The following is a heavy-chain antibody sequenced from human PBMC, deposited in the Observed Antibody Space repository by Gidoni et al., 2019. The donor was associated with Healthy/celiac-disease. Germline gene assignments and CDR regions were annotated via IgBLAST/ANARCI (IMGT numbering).Heavy chain of an antibody. CDR3: SRGQLKYYYYMDV. D-gene: IGHD6-13*01. CDR1: GYTVTSYY. V-gene: IGHV1-46*01. J-gene: IGHJ6*03. CDR2: INPSGGST. Sequence: QVQLVQSGAEVKQPGASGKVSCKASGYTVTSYYMHWVRQAPGQGLEWMGIINPSGGSTSYAQKFQGRVTMTRDTSTSTVYMELSSLRSEDTAVYYCSRGQLKYYYYMDVWGKGTTVTVSS.